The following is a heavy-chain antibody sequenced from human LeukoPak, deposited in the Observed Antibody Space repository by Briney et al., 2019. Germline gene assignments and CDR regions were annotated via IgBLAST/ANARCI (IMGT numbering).Heavy chain of an antibody. J-gene: IGHJ4*02. CDR2: INTDTGNP. CDR1: GYTFTTYA. Sequence: VASVTVSCKASGYTFTTYAMNWLRQAPGQGLEWMGWINTDTGNPTYAQDFTGRFVFSLDTSVSTAYLQISSLKAEDTAVYYCARASCTGGSCPTFIDYWGQRTLVTVSS. V-gene: IGHV7-4-1*02. CDR3: ARASCTGGSCPTFIDY. D-gene: IGHD2-15*01.